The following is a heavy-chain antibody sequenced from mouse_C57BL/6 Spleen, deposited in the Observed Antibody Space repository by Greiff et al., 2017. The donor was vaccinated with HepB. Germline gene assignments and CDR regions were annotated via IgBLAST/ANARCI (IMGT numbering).Heavy chain of an antibody. J-gene: IGHJ3*01. CDR1: GFTFSSYA. CDR2: ISDGGSYT. D-gene: IGHD2-5*01. CDR3: ARDTYYSNYRFAY. Sequence: EVQGVESGGGLVKPGGSLKLSCAASGFTFSSYAMSWARQTPEKRLEWVATISDGGSYTYYPDNVKGRFTISRDNAKNNLYLQMSHLKSEDTAMYYCARDTYYSNYRFAYWGQGTLVTVSA. V-gene: IGHV5-4*01.